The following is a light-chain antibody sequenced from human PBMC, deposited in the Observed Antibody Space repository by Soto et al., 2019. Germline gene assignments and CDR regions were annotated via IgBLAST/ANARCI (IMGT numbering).Light chain of an antibody. CDR3: QQYNNWPLT. V-gene: IGKV3D-15*01. CDR1: QSVSSN. Sequence: EIVMTQSPATLSVSPGESATLSCRASQSVSSNVAWYQQKPGQAPRLLICGASTRATDIPARFFGSASGTEFTLTISSLQSEDSAVYYCQQYNNWPLTFGGGTKVDIK. J-gene: IGKJ4*01. CDR2: GAS.